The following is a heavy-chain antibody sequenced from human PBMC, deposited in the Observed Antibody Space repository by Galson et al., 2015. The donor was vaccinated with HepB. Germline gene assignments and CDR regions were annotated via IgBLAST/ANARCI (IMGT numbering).Heavy chain of an antibody. D-gene: IGHD1-14*01. CDR2: ISAYNGNT. Sequence: SVKVSCKASGYTFTTYGISWVRQAPGQGLEWMGWISAYNGNTNYALKFQGRVTITTDTSTSTVYMEARSLRSDDTAVYYCARARYNISPPDYWGQGTLVTVSS. V-gene: IGHV1-18*01. CDR1: GYTFTTYG. CDR3: ARARYNISPPDY. J-gene: IGHJ4*02.